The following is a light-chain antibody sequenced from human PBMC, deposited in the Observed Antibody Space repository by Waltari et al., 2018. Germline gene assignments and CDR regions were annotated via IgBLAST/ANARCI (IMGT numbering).Light chain of an antibody. Sequence: EIVLTQSPGTLSLSPGERAPLPCRASQSVSSSYLAWYQQKPGQAPRLLIYGASSRATGIPDRFSGSGSGTDFTLTISRLEPEDFAVYYCQQYGSSLPWTFGQGTKVEIK. V-gene: IGKV3-20*01. J-gene: IGKJ1*01. CDR3: QQYGSSLPWT. CDR2: GAS. CDR1: QSVSSSY.